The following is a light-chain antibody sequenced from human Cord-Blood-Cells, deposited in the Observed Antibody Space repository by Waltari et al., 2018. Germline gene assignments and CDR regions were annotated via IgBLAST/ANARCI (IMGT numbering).Light chain of an antibody. Sequence: QSALTQPASVSGSPGQSITISCTGTSSDVGGYHYVSWYQQPPGKAPKLVIYDVSNRPSGVSNRVTGSRSCNPASLTSSGLQAEDDADYYCSADTSISTLVFGGGTKLTVL. J-gene: IGLJ2*01. V-gene: IGLV2-14*01. CDR2: DVS. CDR3: SADTSISTLV. CDR1: SSDVGGYHY.